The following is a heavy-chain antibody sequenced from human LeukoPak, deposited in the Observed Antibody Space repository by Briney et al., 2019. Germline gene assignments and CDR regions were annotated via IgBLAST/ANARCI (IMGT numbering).Heavy chain of an antibody. CDR2: ISAYSGNT. D-gene: IGHD5-24*01. CDR1: GYTFTSYG. J-gene: IGHJ4*02. Sequence: ASVKVSCKASGYTFTSYGISWVRRAPGQGLEWMGWISAYSGNTNYAQKLQGRVTMTTDTSTSTAYMELRSLRSDDTAVYYCARDHDGYNYSNYWGQGTLVTVSS. CDR3: ARDHDGYNYSNY. V-gene: IGHV1-18*01.